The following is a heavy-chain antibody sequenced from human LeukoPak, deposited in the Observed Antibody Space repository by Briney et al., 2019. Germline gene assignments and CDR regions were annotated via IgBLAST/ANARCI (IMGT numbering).Heavy chain of an antibody. Sequence: SETLSLTCTVSGGSISSSSYYWGWIRQPPGKGLEWIGSIYYSGSTYHNPSLKSRVTISVDTSKNQFSLKLSSVTAADTAVYYCASSIQLWFFDYWGQGTLVTVSS. CDR2: IYYSGST. CDR1: GGSISSSSYY. D-gene: IGHD5-18*01. V-gene: IGHV4-39*01. CDR3: ASSIQLWFFDY. J-gene: IGHJ4*02.